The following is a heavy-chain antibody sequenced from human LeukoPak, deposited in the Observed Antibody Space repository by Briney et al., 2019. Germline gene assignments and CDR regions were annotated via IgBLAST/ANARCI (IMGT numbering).Heavy chain of an antibody. CDR3: ARGLYDSSGYYTNWFDP. CDR2: IDPSDSYT. J-gene: IGHJ5*02. Sequence: GESLKISCKGSGYSFTSYWISWVRQMPGKGLEWMGRIDPSDSYTNYSPSFQGHVTISADKSISTAYLQWSSLKASDTAMYYCARGLYDSSGYYTNWFDPWGQGTLVTVSS. D-gene: IGHD3-22*01. CDR1: GYSFTSYW. V-gene: IGHV5-10-1*01.